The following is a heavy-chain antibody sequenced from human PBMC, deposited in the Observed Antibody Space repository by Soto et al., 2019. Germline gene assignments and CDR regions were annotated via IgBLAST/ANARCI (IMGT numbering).Heavy chain of an antibody. CDR2: IYWDDDK. Sequence: QITLKESGPTLVKPTQTLTLTCTFSAFSLSTGGVGVGWIRQPPGRALEWLAPIYWDDDKRYSPSLRSRLTITKDTSKNQVVLTMTNMDPVDTATYYCIQGRCGGACLQSYASYYYYGMDVWGQGTTVTFSS. CDR3: IQGRCGGACLQSYASYYYYGMDV. CDR1: AFSLSTGGVG. V-gene: IGHV2-5*02. J-gene: IGHJ6*02. D-gene: IGHD2-21*02.